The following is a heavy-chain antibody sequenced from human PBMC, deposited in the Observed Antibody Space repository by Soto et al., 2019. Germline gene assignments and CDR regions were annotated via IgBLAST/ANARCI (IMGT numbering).Heavy chain of an antibody. CDR1: GYTFTKHW. D-gene: IGHD2-15*01. J-gene: IGHJ4*02. Sequence: PGESLKISCKTSGYTFTKHWITWVRQVPGKRLEWMGRIDPSDSYISYSPSFQGHVTISVDKSINTAYLQWTGLKASDTAMYYCARHSELAAHSVCLDYWGQGTLVTVSS. CDR3: ARHSELAAHSVCLDY. CDR2: IDPSDSYI. V-gene: IGHV5-10-1*01.